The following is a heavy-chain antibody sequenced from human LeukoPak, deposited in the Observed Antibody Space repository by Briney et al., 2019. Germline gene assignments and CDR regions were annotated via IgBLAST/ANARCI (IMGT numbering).Heavy chain of an antibody. CDR2: ISSSSSTI. Sequence: GGSLRLSCAASGFTFSSYSMNWVRQAPGKGLEWVSYISSSSSTIYYADSVKGRFTISRDNAKNSLYLQMSSLRAEDTAVYYCARTGPLPTWYYYYMDVWGKGTTVTVSS. V-gene: IGHV3-48*04. J-gene: IGHJ6*03. D-gene: IGHD2/OR15-2a*01. CDR3: ARTGPLPTWYYYYMDV. CDR1: GFTFSSYS.